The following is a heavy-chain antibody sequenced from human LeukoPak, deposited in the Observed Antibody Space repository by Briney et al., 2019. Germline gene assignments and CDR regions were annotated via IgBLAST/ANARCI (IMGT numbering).Heavy chain of an antibody. Sequence: ASVKVSCKASGYTLTTYHMHWVRQAPGQGLEWMGKINPSGDSTSYAQKFQGRVTMTRDTSTSTAYMELSSLRSEDTAVYYCAAATGGSYLAPFDYWGQGTLVTVSS. CDR1: GYTLTTYH. V-gene: IGHV1-46*01. CDR3: AAATGGSYLAPFDY. D-gene: IGHD1-26*01. J-gene: IGHJ4*02. CDR2: INPSGDST.